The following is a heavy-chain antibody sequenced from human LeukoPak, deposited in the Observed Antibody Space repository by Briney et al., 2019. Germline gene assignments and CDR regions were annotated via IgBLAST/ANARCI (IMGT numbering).Heavy chain of an antibody. CDR1: GFTFSGYE. Sequence: PGGSLRLSCAASGFTFSGYEMNWVRQAPGKGLEWVSYISCSGSTIYYADSVKGRFTISRDNDKSSLYLQMNNLRAEDTAVYYCARDPYSVHYGNDYYYYMDVWGKGTTVTISS. D-gene: IGHD5/OR15-5a*01. CDR2: ISCSGSTI. CDR3: ARDPYSVHYGNDYYYYMDV. J-gene: IGHJ6*03. V-gene: IGHV3-48*03.